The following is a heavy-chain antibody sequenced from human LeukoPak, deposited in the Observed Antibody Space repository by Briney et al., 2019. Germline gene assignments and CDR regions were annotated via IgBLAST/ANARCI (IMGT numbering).Heavy chain of an antibody. D-gene: IGHD6-19*01. CDR1: GGSFSGYY. CDR3: AGRSGWYTYYYYYYMDV. J-gene: IGHJ6*03. Sequence: PSETLSLTCAVYGGSFSGYYWSWIRQPPGKGLEWIGEINHSGSTNYNPSLKSRVTISVDTSKNQFSLKLSSVTAADTAVYYCAGRSGWYTYYYYYYMDVWGKGTTVTISS. CDR2: INHSGST. V-gene: IGHV4-34*01.